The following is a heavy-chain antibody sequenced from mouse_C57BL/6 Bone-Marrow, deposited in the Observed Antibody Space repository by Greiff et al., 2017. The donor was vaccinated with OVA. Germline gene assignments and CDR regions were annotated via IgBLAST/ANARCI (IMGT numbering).Heavy chain of an antibody. V-gene: IGHV2-4*01. CDR3: AKDYGSTWYFDV. J-gene: IGHJ1*03. Sequence: VQLQESGPGLVQPSQSLSITCTVSGFSLTSYGVHWVRQPPGKGLEWLGVIWSGGSSDYNAAFISRLSISKDNSKSQVFFKMNSLQADDTAIYYCAKDYGSTWYFDVWGTGTTVTVSS. CDR1: GFSLTSYG. D-gene: IGHD1-1*01. CDR2: IWSGGSS.